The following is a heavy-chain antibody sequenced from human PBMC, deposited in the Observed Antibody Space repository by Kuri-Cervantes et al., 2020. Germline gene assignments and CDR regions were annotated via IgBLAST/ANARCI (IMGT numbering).Heavy chain of an antibody. Sequence: SETLSLTCTVSGGSISSSSYYWGWIRQPPGKGLEWIGSIYYSGSTYYNPSLKSQVTISVDTSKNQFSLKLSSVTAADTAVYYCARHVLRYFHTDYWGQGTLVTVSS. CDR1: GGSISSSSYY. D-gene: IGHD3-9*01. V-gene: IGHV4-39*01. CDR3: ARHVLRYFHTDY. J-gene: IGHJ4*02. CDR2: IYYSGST.